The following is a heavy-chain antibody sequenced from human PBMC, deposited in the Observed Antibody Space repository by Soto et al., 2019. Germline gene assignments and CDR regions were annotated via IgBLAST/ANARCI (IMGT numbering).Heavy chain of an antibody. Sequence: QVTLKESGPVLVKPTETLTLRCTVSGLSITDSEMGVSWIRQPPGQPLEWLAHIDSSGEKSYRTFLKSRLANSRDTPKTQLPPTRTNMAPADTPTIYWARRRRGVAASPWFAPGAREP. CDR1: GLSITDSEMG. V-gene: IGHV2-26*01. J-gene: IGHJ5*02. CDR2: IDSSGEK. D-gene: IGHD3-10*01. CDR3: ARRRRGVAASPWFAP.